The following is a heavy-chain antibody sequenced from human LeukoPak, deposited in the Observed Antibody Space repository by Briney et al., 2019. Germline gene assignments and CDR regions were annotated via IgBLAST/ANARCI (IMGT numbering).Heavy chain of an antibody. J-gene: IGHJ3*02. CDR1: GGSISSYY. V-gene: IGHV4-59*01. CDR3: ARVVDRYAFDI. D-gene: IGHD1-14*01. CDR2: IYYSGST. Sequence: SETLSLTCTVSGGSISSYYWSWIRQPPGKGLEWIGYIYYSGSTNYNPSLKSRVTISVDTSKNQFSLKLSSVTAADTAAYYCARVVDRYAFDIWGQGTMVTVSS.